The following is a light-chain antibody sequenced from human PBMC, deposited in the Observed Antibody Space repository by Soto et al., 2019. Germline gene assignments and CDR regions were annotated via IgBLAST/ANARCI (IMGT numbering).Light chain of an antibody. J-gene: IGKJ3*01. CDR2: GAS. CDR1: QCVSSSY. V-gene: IGKV3-20*01. Sequence: EIVLTQSPGTLSLSPGERATLSCRASQCVSSSYLAWYQQKPGQAPRLLIYGASSRATGIPDRFSGSGSGTDFTLIISRLEPEDFAVYYCQQYGSSPRVTFGPGTKVDIK. CDR3: QQYGSSPRVT.